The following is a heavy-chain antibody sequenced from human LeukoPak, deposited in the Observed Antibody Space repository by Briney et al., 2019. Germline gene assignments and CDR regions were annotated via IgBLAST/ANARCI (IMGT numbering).Heavy chain of an antibody. V-gene: IGHV3-23*01. J-gene: IGHJ5*02. Sequence: AGGSLRLSCAASGFTFSSYAMSWVRQAPGKGLEWVSAISGSGGSTYYADSVKGRFTISRDNSKNTLYLQMNSLRAEDTAVYYCAKQIDFWSGYLNPNWFDPWGQGTLVTVSS. CDR2: ISGSGGST. CDR3: AKQIDFWSGYLNPNWFDP. D-gene: IGHD3-3*01. CDR1: GFTFSSYA.